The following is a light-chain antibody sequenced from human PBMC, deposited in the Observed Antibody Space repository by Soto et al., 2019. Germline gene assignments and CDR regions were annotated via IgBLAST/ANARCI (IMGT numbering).Light chain of an antibody. Sequence: DIQMTQSPSSLSASVGDRVTITCRASQSISTYLHWYQQKPGKAPNLLIYAASTLQSGVPSRFSGSGSGTDFTLTISSLQPEDFATYYCQQSYSTPPTFGQGTKVE. CDR2: AAS. V-gene: IGKV1-39*01. J-gene: IGKJ1*01. CDR1: QSISTY. CDR3: QQSYSTPPT.